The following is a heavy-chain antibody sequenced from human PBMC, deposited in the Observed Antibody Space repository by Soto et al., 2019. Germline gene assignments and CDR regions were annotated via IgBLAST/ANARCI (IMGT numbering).Heavy chain of an antibody. CDR3: AKPPYDSSGYLFDY. Sequence: GGSLRLSCAASGFTFSSYGMHWVRQAPGKGLEWVAVISYDGSNKYYADSVKGRFTISRDNSKNTLYLQMNSLRAEDTAVYYCAKPPYDSSGYLFDYWGQGPLVTVSS. V-gene: IGHV3-30*18. CDR2: ISYDGSNK. D-gene: IGHD3-22*01. J-gene: IGHJ4*02. CDR1: GFTFSSYG.